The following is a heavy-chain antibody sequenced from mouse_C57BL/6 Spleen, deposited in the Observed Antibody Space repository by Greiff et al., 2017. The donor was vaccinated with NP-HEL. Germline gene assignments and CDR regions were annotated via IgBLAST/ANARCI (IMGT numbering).Heavy chain of an antibody. CDR3: ASSPPPYYFDY. V-gene: IGHV1-55*01. J-gene: IGHJ2*01. CDR1: GYTFTSYW. CDR2: IYPASGST. Sequence: VQLQQPGAELVKPGATVKMSCKASGYTFTSYWITWVKQRPGQGLEWIGDIYPASGSTNYNEKFKSKATLTVDTSSSTAYMQRSSLTSEDSAVYYCASSPPPYYFDYWGQGTTLSVSS.